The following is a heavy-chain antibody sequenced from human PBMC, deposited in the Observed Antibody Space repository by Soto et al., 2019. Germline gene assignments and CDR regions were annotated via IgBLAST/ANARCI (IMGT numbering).Heavy chain of an antibody. J-gene: IGHJ4*02. V-gene: IGHV4-39*01. Sequence: SETLSLTCTVYGCSISSTSYYWGWIRQPPGKGLEWVGSIYYSGSTYYNASLKSRVTISVDTSKNQFSLKLSSVTAADTAVYYCAGFKYYHTRDYLVHWGQGT. CDR2: IYYSGST. CDR1: GCSISSTSYY. D-gene: IGHD3-22*01. CDR3: AGFKYYHTRDYLVH.